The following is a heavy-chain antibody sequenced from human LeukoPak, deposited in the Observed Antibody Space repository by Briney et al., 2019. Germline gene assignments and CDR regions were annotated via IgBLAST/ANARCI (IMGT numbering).Heavy chain of an antibody. Sequence: KPSETLSLTCTVSGGSISNYYWSWIRQPPGKGLEWIGYIYYTGTTYYNPSLKSRVTISVDTSKNQFSLKPTSLTAADTAVYSCVRRAQYVSADYWGQGTLVTVSS. CDR2: IYYTGTT. D-gene: IGHD3-16*01. CDR1: GGSISNYY. V-gene: IGHV4-59*08. CDR3: VRRAQYVSADY. J-gene: IGHJ4*02.